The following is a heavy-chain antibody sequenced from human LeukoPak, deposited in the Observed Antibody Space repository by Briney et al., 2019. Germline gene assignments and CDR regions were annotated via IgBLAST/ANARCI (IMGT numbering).Heavy chain of an antibody. CDR3: VNALYSSGWFDD. Sequence: GESLKISCKGSGYIFASYWIAWVRQMPGKGLEWMGIIYPGDSDTRYSPSFQGQVTISADESISTAYLQWSSLKASDTAMYYCVNALYSSGWFDDWGQGTLVSVSS. V-gene: IGHV5-51*01. D-gene: IGHD6-19*01. CDR1: GYIFASYW. J-gene: IGHJ5*02. CDR2: IYPGDSDT.